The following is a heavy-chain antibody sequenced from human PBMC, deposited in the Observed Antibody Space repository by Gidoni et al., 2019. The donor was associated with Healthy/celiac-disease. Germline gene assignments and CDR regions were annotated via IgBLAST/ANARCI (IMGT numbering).Heavy chain of an antibody. D-gene: IGHD3-22*01. CDR1: GGSISSYY. Sequence: QVQLQESGPGLVKPSETLSLTCTVSGGSISSYYWSWIRQPPGKGLEWIGYIYYSGSTNYNPSLKSRVTISVDTSKNQFSLKLSSVTAADTAVYYCARTQAYYYDSSGYLLTLYYYYYMDVWGKGTTVTVSS. V-gene: IGHV4-59*01. CDR3: ARTQAYYYDSSGYLLTLYYYYYMDV. J-gene: IGHJ6*03. CDR2: IYYSGST.